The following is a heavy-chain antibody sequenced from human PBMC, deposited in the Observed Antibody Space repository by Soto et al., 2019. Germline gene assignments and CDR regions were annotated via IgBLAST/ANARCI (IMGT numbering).Heavy chain of an antibody. CDR3: GKMEGMDPWACYLDY. CDR2: IYGGGNGP. CDR1: GFTFSDFA. D-gene: IGHD2-2*03. J-gene: IGHJ4*02. Sequence: EVQVLESGGGLVQPGGSLRLSCAATGFTFSDFAMSWVRQAPGKGLEWVSRIYGGGNGPHYADSVKGRVTISRDNSKNRLYLQMNSPRAEDNAVYYCGKMEGMDPWACYLDYWGQGTLVTVSS. V-gene: IGHV3-23*01.